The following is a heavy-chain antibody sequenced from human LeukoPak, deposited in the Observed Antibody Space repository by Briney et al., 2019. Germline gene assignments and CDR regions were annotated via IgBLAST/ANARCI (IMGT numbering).Heavy chain of an antibody. CDR3: ARESPAASEFDY. CDR1: GYTFTGYY. V-gene: IGHV1-2*02. J-gene: IGHJ4*02. D-gene: IGHD2-2*01. Sequence: ASVKVSCKASGYTFTGYYMHWVRQVPGQGLEWMGWINPNSGGTNYAQKFQGRVTMTRDTSVSTAYMELSRLRSDDTAVYYCARESPAASEFDYWGQGTLVTVSS. CDR2: INPNSGGT.